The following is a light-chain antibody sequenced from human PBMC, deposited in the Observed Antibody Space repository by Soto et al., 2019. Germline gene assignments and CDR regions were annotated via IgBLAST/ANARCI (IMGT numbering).Light chain of an antibody. CDR1: QSISSNY. CDR3: QQYGSSRWT. V-gene: IGKV3-20*01. J-gene: IGKJ1*01. CDR2: GAS. Sequence: EIVLTQSPGTLSWSPGERATLSCRASQSISSNYLAWYQQKPGQAPRLLIYGASSRATDIPDRFSGSGSGTDFTLTISRLEPEDFAVYYCQQYGSSRWTFGQGTKVEIK.